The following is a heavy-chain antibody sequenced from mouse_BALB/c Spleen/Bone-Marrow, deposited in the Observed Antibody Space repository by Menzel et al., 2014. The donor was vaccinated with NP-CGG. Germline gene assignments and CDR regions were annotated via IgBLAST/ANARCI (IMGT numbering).Heavy chain of an antibody. CDR1: GFNIKDTY. V-gene: IGHV14-3*02. D-gene: IGHD2-4*01. CDR2: IDPANGNT. CDR3: ALYYDYDVGY. Sequence: VQLQQPGAELVKPGASVKLSCTASGFNIKDTYMHWVKQRPEQGLEWVGRIDPANGNTKYDPKFQGKATITADTSSNTAYLQLSSLTSEDTAVYYCALYYDYDVGYGGQGTTLTVSS. J-gene: IGHJ2*01.